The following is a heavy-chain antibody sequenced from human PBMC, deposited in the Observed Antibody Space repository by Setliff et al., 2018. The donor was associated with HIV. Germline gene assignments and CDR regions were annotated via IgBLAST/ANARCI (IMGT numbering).Heavy chain of an antibody. CDR1: GDSISSGGYY. CDR2: IYYSGSS. V-gene: IGHV4-31*03. CDR3: ARTYGSEDTINWFDP. Sequence: PSETLSLTCTVSGDSISSGGYYWSWIRQSPGKGLEWIGYIYYSGSSYYNPSLQSRITMSVETSMNQFSLRLTSVTAADTAVYYCARTYGSEDTINWFDPWGRGTLVTVSS. D-gene: IGHD3-10*01. J-gene: IGHJ5*02.